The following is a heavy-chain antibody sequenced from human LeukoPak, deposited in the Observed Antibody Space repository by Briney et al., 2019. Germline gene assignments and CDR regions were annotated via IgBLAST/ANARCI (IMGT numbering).Heavy chain of an antibody. J-gene: IGHJ5*02. V-gene: IGHV4-39*01. CDR1: GGSISSSYYY. Sequence: SETLSLTCSVSGGSISSSYYYWGWIRQPPGKGLEWIGSIYYSGSTYYTPSLKSRVSLSVDTSKNQFSLRLSSVTAADTAVYYCATHPNCSSTSCYSWFDPWGQGTLVTVSS. CDR3: ATHPNCSSTSCYSWFDP. CDR2: IYYSGST. D-gene: IGHD2-2*01.